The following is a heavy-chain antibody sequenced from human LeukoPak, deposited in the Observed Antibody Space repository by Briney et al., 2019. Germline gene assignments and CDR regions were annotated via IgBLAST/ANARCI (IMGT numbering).Heavy chain of an antibody. V-gene: IGHV7-4-1*02. CDR2: INTNTGNP. Sequence: ASVKVSCKASGYTFTSYAMNWVRQAPGQGLEWMGWINTNTGNPTYAQGFTGRFVFSLDTSVSTAYLQISSLKAEDTAVYYCATGATNGYYYYYMDVWGKGTTVTVSS. CDR1: GYTFTSYA. J-gene: IGHJ6*03. CDR3: ATGATNGYYYYYMDV. D-gene: IGHD1-26*01.